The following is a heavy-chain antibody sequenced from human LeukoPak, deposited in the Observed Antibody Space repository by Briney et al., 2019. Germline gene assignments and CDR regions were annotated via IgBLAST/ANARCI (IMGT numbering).Heavy chain of an antibody. Sequence: PGGSLRLSCAASGFTFSSYAMSWVRQAPGKGLEWVSAISGSGGSTYYADSVKGRFTVSRDNSKNTLYLQMNSLRAEDTAVYYCAKGTRGYDILTGYYEDYWGRGTLVTVSS. J-gene: IGHJ4*02. CDR3: AKGTRGYDILTGYYEDY. V-gene: IGHV3-23*01. D-gene: IGHD3-9*01. CDR2: ISGSGGST. CDR1: GFTFSSYA.